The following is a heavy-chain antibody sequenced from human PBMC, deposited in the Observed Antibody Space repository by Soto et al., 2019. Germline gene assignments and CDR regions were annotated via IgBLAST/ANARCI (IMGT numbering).Heavy chain of an antibody. Sequence: EVHLLESGGGLVQHGGSLRLSCAASGFTFSSYAMSWVRQAPGKGLEWVSDISDSGGSTDYADSVKGRFTISRDNSKNTLFMQMNSLRAEDTALYYCAKLTSWSYKAFDYWGRGTLVTVSS. CDR3: AKLTSWSYKAFDY. D-gene: IGHD1-26*01. V-gene: IGHV3-23*01. J-gene: IGHJ4*02. CDR1: GFTFSSYA. CDR2: ISDSGGST.